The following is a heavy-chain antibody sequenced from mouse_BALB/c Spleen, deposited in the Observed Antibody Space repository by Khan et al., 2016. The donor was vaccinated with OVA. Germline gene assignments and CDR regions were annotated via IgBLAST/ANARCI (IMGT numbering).Heavy chain of an antibody. CDR2: MIYSGYT. J-gene: IGHJ3*01. CDR1: GDSITSGF. D-gene: IGHD1-3*01. V-gene: IGHV3-8*02. Sequence: EVQLQESGPSLVQPSQTLSLTCSVTGDSITSGFWSWVRKFLGNKLEYMGYMIYSGYTYYNPSLKGRFSITRHTSKNQYSLQLNSVTAEDTATYYCARSTYKYAFAYWGQGALVTVSA. CDR3: ARSTYKYAFAY.